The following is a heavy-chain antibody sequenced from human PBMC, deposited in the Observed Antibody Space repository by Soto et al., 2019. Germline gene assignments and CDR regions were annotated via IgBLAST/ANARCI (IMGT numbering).Heavy chain of an antibody. CDR3: ARRRTSSSSRGFDP. CDR1: GGSSSSSSYY. CDR2: IYYSGST. J-gene: IGHJ5*02. D-gene: IGHD6-6*01. V-gene: IGHV4-39*01. Sequence: ASETLSLTCTVSGGSSSSSSYYWGWIRQPPGKGLEWIGSIYYSGSTYYNPSLKSRATISVDTSKNQFSLKLSSVTAADTAVYYCARRRTSSSSRGFDPWGQGTLVTVSS.